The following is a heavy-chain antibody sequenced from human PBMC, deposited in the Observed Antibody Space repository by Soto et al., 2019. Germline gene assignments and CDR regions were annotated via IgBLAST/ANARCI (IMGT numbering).Heavy chain of an antibody. CDR3: VKLLDQGDYHPFDY. Sequence: GGSLRLSCAASGFTFSSYAMTWVRQAPGQGLEWVSTISGSGITTYYADSVKGRFTVSRGSSDNTLYLQMNSLRVEDTAIYYCVKLLDQGDYHPFDYWGQGALVTVSS. D-gene: IGHD4-17*01. CDR1: GFTFSSYA. CDR2: ISGSGITT. J-gene: IGHJ4*02. V-gene: IGHV3-23*01.